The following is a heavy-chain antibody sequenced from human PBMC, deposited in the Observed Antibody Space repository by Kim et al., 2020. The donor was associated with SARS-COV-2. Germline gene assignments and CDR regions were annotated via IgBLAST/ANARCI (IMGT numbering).Heavy chain of an antibody. Sequence: NYNPSLKSRVTISVDKSKNQFSLKLSSVTAADTAVYYCARNYGPTAYFDYWGQGTLVTVSS. V-gene: IGHV4-4*02. D-gene: IGHD1-7*01. J-gene: IGHJ4*02. CDR3: ARNYGPTAYFDY.